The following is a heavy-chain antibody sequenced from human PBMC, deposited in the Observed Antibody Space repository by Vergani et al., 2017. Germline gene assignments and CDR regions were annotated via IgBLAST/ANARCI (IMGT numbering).Heavy chain of an antibody. D-gene: IGHD3-10*01. Sequence: QVQLVQSGAEVKKPGSSVKVSCKASGGTFSSYAISWVRQAPGQGLEWMGRIIPIFGTANYAQKFQGRVTITADESTSTAYIELSSLRPADTTVYYCARDPSLTIKFSTSAPWGQGTLVTVSS. CDR2: IIPIFGTA. J-gene: IGHJ5*02. CDR1: GGTFSSYA. V-gene: IGHV1-69*13. CDR3: ARDPSLTIKFSTSAP.